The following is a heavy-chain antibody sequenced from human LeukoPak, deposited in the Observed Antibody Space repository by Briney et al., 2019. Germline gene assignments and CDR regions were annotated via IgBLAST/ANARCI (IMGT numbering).Heavy chain of an antibody. D-gene: IGHD4-17*01. J-gene: IGHJ6*03. CDR1: GGTFSSYA. CDR2: IIPIFGTA. CDR3: ARDYGDYGYYYYMDV. Sequence: SVKVSCKASGGTFSSYAISWVRQAPGQGLEWMGGIIPIFGTANYAQKFQGRVTITADESTSTAYMELSSLRSEDTAVYYCARDYGDYGYYYYMDVWGKGTTVTVSS. V-gene: IGHV1-69*13.